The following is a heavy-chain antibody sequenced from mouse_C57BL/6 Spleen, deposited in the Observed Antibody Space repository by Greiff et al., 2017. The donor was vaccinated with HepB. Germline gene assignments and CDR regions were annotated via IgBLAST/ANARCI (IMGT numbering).Heavy chain of an antibody. CDR2: ISYDGSN. J-gene: IGHJ3*01. V-gene: IGHV3-6*01. CDR1: GYSITSGYY. CDR3: ARGDYAFPFAY. Sequence: EVKLVESGPGLVKPSQSLSLTCSVTGYSITSGYYWNWIRQFPGNKLEWMGYISYDGSNNYNPSLKNRISITRDTSKNQFFLKLNSVTTEDTATYYCARGDYAFPFAYWGQGTLVTVSA. D-gene: IGHD1-1*01.